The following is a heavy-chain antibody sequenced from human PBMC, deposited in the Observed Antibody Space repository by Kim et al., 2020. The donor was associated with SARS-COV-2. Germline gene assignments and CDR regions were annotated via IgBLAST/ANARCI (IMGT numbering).Heavy chain of an antibody. CDR2: DGSEK. CDR3: ARDLVNH. V-gene: IGHV3-7*04. D-gene: IGHD3-16*02. J-gene: IGHJ5*02. Sequence: DGSEKYYVNSVKGRFTISRDNAKKSMNLEMNSLRDEDTAVYYCARDLVNHWGQGTLVTVSS.